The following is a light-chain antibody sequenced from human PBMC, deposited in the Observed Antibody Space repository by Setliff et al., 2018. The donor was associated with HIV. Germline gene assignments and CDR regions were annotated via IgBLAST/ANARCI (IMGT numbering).Light chain of an antibody. Sequence: LTQPPSASGTPGQRVTISCSGSSSNIGSNTVNWYQQLPGTAPKLLIYNNNQRPSGVPDRFSDSKSGTSASLAISGLQSEDEADYYCAAWDNSLNGQVFGTGTKVTVL. CDR3: AAWDNSLNGQV. J-gene: IGLJ1*01. CDR1: SSNIGSNT. CDR2: NNN. V-gene: IGLV1-44*01.